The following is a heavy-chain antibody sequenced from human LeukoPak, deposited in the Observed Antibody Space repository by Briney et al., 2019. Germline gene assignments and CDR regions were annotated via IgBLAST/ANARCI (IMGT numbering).Heavy chain of an antibody. J-gene: IGHJ4*02. D-gene: IGHD2-15*01. CDR1: GFTFDDYA. CDR3: AKGDYCSGGSCYIRGGDYFDY. Sequence: GRSLRLSCAASGFTFDDYAMHWVRQAPGKGLEWVSGISGSGGRTYYADSVKGRFTISRDNSKNTLYLQMNSLRRQDTAVYYCAKGDYCSGGSCYIRGGDYFDYWGQGTPVTVSS. V-gene: IGHV3-23*01. CDR2: ISGSGGRT.